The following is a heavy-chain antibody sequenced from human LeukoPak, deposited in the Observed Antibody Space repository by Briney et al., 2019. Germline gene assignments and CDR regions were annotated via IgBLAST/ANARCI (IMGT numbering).Heavy chain of an antibody. Sequence: GGSLRLSCAASGFTFSTYAMSWVRQAPGKGLEWVSGISGSGGSTFYADSVKGRFTISRDNAKNSLYLQMNSLRAEDTAVYYCARDLSSGGDYNWFDPWGQGTLVTVSS. V-gene: IGHV3-23*01. J-gene: IGHJ5*02. CDR2: ISGSGGST. D-gene: IGHD6-19*01. CDR1: GFTFSTYA. CDR3: ARDLSSGGDYNWFDP.